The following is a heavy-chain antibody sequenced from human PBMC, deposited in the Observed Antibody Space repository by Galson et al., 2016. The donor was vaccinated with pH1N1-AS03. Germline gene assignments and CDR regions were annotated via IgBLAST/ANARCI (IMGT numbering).Heavy chain of an antibody. V-gene: IGHV3-30-3*01. D-gene: IGHD6-19*01. CDR1: GFTLSTYS. CDR2: ISYDGTKK. J-gene: IGHJ4*02. CDR3: TRGSGSGWYGSYYDY. Sequence: SLRLSCAASGFTLSTYSMHWVRQAPVRGLEWVALISYDGTKKSYADSVRGRFTISRDTSKNTLYLQMNSLRVEDTAVYYCTRGSGSGWYGSYYDYWGQGTLVPVSS.